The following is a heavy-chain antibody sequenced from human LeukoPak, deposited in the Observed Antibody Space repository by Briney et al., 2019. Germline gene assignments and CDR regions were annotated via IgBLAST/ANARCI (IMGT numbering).Heavy chain of an antibody. CDR2: ISTYNGNT. D-gene: IGHD6-6*01. V-gene: IGHV1-18*01. J-gene: IGHJ6*03. CDR3: ARAGRPIYYYYMDV. Sequence: ASVKVSCKTSGYTFTSSGISWVRQAPGQGLEWMGWISTYNGNTNYAQMLQGRVTMTTDTSTSTVYMELRSLRSDDTAVYYCARAGRPIYYYYMDVWGKGTTVTVSS. CDR1: GYTFTSSG.